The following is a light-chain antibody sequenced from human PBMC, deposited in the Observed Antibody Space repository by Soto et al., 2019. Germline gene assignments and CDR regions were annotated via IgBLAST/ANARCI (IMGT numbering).Light chain of an antibody. V-gene: IGKV3-20*01. Sequence: EVVLTQSPGTLSLSPGERATLSCRASQSVTSSDLAWYQQIPGQAPRLPISGASSRATGIPDRFSGSGSGTDFTLTISRLEPEDFAVFYCHHYGTSPPTFGQGTKVDIK. CDR2: GAS. CDR3: HHYGTSPPT. J-gene: IGKJ1*01. CDR1: QSVTSSD.